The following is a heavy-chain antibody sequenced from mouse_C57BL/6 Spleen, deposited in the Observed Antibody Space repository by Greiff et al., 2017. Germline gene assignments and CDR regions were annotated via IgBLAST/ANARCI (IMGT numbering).Heavy chain of an antibody. Sequence: VQLQQSGPELVKPGASVKISCKASGYAFSSSWMNWVKQRPGKGLEWIGRIYPGDGDTNYNGKFKGKATLTADKSSSTAYMQLSSLTSEDSAVYFCERWGGSSPEYYAMDYWGQGTSVTVSS. V-gene: IGHV1-82*01. J-gene: IGHJ4*01. CDR2: IYPGDGDT. D-gene: IGHD1-1*01. CDR1: GYAFSSSW. CDR3: ERWGGSSPEYYAMDY.